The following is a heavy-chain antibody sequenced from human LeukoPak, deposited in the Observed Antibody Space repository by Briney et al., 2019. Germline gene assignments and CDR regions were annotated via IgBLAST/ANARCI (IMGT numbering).Heavy chain of an antibody. D-gene: IGHD6-19*01. J-gene: IGHJ4*02. CDR2: IYSGGRT. V-gene: IGHV3-66*01. CDR1: GFTVSSNY. Sequence: PGGSLRLSCAASGFTVSSNYMSWVRQAPGKGLEWVSVIYSGGRTYYADSVKGRFTISRDNSENTLYLQMNSLRVEDTAVYYCARVPTGYSSAWYSFDYWGQGTLVTVSS. CDR3: ARVPTGYSSAWYSFDY.